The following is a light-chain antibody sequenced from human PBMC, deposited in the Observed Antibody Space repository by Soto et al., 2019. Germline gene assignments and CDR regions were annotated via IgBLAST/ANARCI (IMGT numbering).Light chain of an antibody. J-gene: IGKJ5*01. CDR1: QTINNY. V-gene: IGKV1-39*01. CDR3: HQSYSSPLT. Sequence: DIRMTQSPSSLSASVGDRVTITCRASQTINNYLHWYQQKPGKAPRLLIYAASSLQSGVPSRFSGSGFGTDFTLSISNLQPEDFATYSCHQSYSSPLTFGQGTRLEIK. CDR2: AAS.